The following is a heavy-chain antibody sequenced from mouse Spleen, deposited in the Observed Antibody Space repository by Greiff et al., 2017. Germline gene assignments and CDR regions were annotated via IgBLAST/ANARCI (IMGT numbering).Heavy chain of an antibody. J-gene: IGHJ2*01. Sequence: VQLQESGPELVKPGASVRISCKASGYTFTSYYIHWVKQRPGQGLEWIGWIYPGNVNTKYDEKFKGKATLTADKSSSTAYMELSSLTSEDSAVYYCARRDYGKEDYFDYWGQGTTLTVSS. V-gene: IGHV1S56*01. CDR1: GYTFTSYY. D-gene: IGHD1-1*01. CDR3: ARRDYGKEDYFDY. CDR2: IYPGNVNT.